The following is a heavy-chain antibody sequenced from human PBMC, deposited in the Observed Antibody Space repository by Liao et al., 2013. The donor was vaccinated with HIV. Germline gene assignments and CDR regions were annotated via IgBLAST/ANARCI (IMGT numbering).Heavy chain of an antibody. D-gene: IGHD3-22*01. CDR3: XGGDSSGFFDY. J-gene: IGHJ4*02. CDR1: GGSISSYY. CDR2: IYYSGST. Sequence: QVQLQESGPGLVKPSETLSLTCTVSGGSISSYYWSWIRQPPGKGLEWIGYIYYSGSTNYNPSLKSRVTISVDTSKNQFSLKLSSVTAADTAVYYCXGGDSSGFFDYWGQGTLVTVSS. V-gene: IGHV4-59*01.